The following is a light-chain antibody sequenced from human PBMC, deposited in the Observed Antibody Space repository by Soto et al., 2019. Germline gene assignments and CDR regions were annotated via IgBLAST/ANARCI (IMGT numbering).Light chain of an antibody. CDR1: QGIAPY. CDR3: QKYNSAPLT. V-gene: IGKV1-27*01. CDR2: ATS. Sequence: DVQMTQSPSSLSAFFGDRVTITCRASQGIAPYLAWFQQKPGKVPKLLIYATSTLQSGVPSRFSGSGSGTDFTLTINSLQPEDVGTYYCQKYNSAPLTFGGGTKVEIK. J-gene: IGKJ4*01.